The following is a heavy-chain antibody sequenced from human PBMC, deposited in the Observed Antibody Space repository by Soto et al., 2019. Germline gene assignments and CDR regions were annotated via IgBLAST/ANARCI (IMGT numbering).Heavy chain of an antibody. CDR3: ARGHFWSGYDFDY. CDR1: GGSISSYY. CDR2: IYYSGST. V-gene: IGHV4-59*01. J-gene: IGHJ4*02. Sequence: SETLSLTCTVSGGSISSYYWSWIRQPPGKGLEWIGYIYYSGSTNYNPSLKSRVTISVDTSKNQFSLKLSSVTAADTAVYYCARGHFWSGYDFDYWGQGTLVTVS. D-gene: IGHD3-3*02.